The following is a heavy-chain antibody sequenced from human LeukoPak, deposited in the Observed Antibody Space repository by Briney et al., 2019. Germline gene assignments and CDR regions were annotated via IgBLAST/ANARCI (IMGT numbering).Heavy chain of an antibody. V-gene: IGHV5-51*01. D-gene: IGHD5-12*01. Sequence: VESLMTYCNGAGYCISSYWIGWVRQLPGKGLEWVGIIYCGDTQTSYSPSFQGQVTISADKSISTASLQWSGPEASDTAMYYCASHARLLPYAFDIWGQGTMVTVSS. CDR1: GYCISSYW. CDR2: IYCGDTQT. CDR3: ASHARLLPYAFDI. J-gene: IGHJ3*02.